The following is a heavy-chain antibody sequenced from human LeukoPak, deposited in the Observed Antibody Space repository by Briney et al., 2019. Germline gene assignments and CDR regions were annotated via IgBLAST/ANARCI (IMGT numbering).Heavy chain of an antibody. D-gene: IGHD6-19*01. CDR2: ISGSGGST. CDR1: GFTFSSYA. CDR3: AKGVTGVAGRHYFDY. Sequence: GGSLRLSCAASGFTFSSYAMSWVRQAPGKGLEWVSAISGSGGSTYYADSVKGRFTISRDNSKNTLDLQMNSLRAEDTAVCYCAKGVTGVAGRHYFDYWGQGTLVTVSS. V-gene: IGHV3-23*01. J-gene: IGHJ4*02.